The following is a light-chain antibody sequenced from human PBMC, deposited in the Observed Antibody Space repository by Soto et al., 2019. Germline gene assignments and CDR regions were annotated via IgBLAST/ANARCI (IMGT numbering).Light chain of an antibody. V-gene: IGKV4-1*01. CDR3: HQYYDTPLT. J-gene: IGKJ3*01. Sequence: DIVMTQSPDSLAVSLGERATINCQSSQSVFLRTNNKDYLAWYQQKPGQPPKLLIYWASTRESGVPDRFSGSGSGTDFTLTISSLQAEDVALYYCHQYYDTPLTFGPGTKVEIK. CDR2: WAS. CDR1: QSVFLRTNNKDY.